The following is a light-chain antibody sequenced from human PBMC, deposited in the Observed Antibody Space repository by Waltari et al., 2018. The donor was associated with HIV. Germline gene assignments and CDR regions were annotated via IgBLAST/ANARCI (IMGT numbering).Light chain of an antibody. V-gene: IGLV2-11*01. J-gene: IGLJ2*01. Sequence: QSALTQPRSVSVSPGQSVTISCVGTSHDIGAYNYVSWYQQHPGKAPKVMIYDVNKGPAGVTDRFSGSKSGYTASLTISGLQAEDAADYYCCSYAGSRVIFGGGTKLTLL. CDR2: DVN. CDR1: SHDIGAYNY. CDR3: CSYAGSRVI.